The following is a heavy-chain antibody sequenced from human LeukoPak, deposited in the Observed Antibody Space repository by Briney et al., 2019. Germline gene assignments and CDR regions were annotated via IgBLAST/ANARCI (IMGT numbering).Heavy chain of an antibody. CDR2: INPNSGGT. J-gene: IGHJ4*02. CDR3: ARDLAGYGDYGFDY. V-gene: IGHV1-2*06. Sequence: ASVKVSCKASGYTFTGYYMHWVRQAPGQGLEWMGRINPNSGGTNYAQKFQGGVTMTRDTSISTAYMELSRLRSDDTAVYYCARDLAGYGDYGFDYWGQGTLVTVSS. CDR1: GYTFTGYY. D-gene: IGHD4-17*01.